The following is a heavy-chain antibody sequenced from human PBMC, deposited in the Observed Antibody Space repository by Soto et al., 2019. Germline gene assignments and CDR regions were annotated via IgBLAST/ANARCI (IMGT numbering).Heavy chain of an antibody. CDR2: IYYSGST. V-gene: IGHV4-30-4*01. Sequence: SETLSLTCTVSGGSISSGDYYWSWIRQPPGKGLERIGYIYYSGSTYYNPSLKSRVTISVDTSKNQFSLKLSSVTAADTAVYYCARDRIPGLYSSSSGGYYYYGMDVWGQGTTVTVSS. J-gene: IGHJ6*02. D-gene: IGHD6-6*01. CDR1: GGSISSGDYY. CDR3: ARDRIPGLYSSSSGGYYYYGMDV.